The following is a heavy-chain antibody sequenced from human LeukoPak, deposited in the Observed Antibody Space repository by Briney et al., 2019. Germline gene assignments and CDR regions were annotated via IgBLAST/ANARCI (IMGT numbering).Heavy chain of an antibody. CDR3: ARRGTLVGAPEYNWFDP. CDR2: INTNTGNP. J-gene: IGHJ5*02. V-gene: IGHV7-4-1*02. D-gene: IGHD1-26*01. CDR1: GYTFTSYA. Sequence: GASVKVSCKASGYTFTSYAMNWVRQAPGQGLEWMGWINTNTGNPTYAQGFTGRFVFSLDTSVSTAYLQISSLKAEDTAVYYCARRGTLVGAPEYNWFDPWGQGTLVTVSS.